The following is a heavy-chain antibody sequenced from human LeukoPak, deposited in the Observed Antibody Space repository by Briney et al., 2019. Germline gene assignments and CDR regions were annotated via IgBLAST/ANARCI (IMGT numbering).Heavy chain of an antibody. V-gene: IGHV4-34*01. J-gene: IGHJ4*02. D-gene: IGHD5-12*01. CDR3: ARVGHIVATILPDY. CDR1: GGSFSGYY. CDR2: INHSGST. Sequence: XETLSLTCAVYGGSFSGYYWSWIRQPPGKGLEWIGEINHSGSTNYNPSLKSRVTISVDTSKNQFSLKLSSVTAADTAVYYCARVGHIVATILPDYWGQGTLVTVSS.